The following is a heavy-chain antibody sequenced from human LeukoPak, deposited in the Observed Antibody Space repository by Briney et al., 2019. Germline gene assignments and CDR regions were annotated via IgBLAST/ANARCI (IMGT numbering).Heavy chain of an antibody. V-gene: IGHV1-46*01. D-gene: IGHD2-2*01. Sequence: ASVKVSCKASGYTFTSYYMHWVRQAPGQGLEWMGIIDPSGGSTSYAQKFQGRVTMTRDTSTSTVYMELSSLRSEDTAVYYCASPVVPAAVTPYYNYYGMDVWGQGTTVTVSS. J-gene: IGHJ6*02. CDR3: ASPVVPAAVTPYYNYYGMDV. CDR1: GYTFTSYY. CDR2: IDPSGGST.